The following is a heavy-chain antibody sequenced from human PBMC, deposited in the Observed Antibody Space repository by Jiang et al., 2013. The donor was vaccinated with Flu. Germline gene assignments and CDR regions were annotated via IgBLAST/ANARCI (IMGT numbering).Heavy chain of an antibody. J-gene: IGHJ5*02. Sequence: QGLEWMGWINTNTGNPTYAQGFTGRFVFSLDTSVSTAYLQISSLKAEDTAVYYCARDRGSGWYYWFDPWGQGTLVTVSS. V-gene: IGHV7-4-1*02. CDR3: ARDRGSGWYYWFDP. D-gene: IGHD6-19*01. CDR2: INTNTGNP.